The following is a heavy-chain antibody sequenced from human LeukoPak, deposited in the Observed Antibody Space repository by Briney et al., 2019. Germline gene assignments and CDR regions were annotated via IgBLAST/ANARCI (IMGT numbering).Heavy chain of an antibody. J-gene: IGHJ6*03. Sequence: GGSLRLSCAASGFSFSSYWIHWVRQAPGKGLVWVSRINSDGSSTSYADSVKGRFTISRDNAKNTLYLQMNSLRAEDTAVYYCARATLLVRGVDADMDVWGKGTTVTVSS. D-gene: IGHD3-10*01. CDR3: ARATLLVRGVDADMDV. CDR2: INSDGSST. V-gene: IGHV3-74*01. CDR1: GFSFSSYW.